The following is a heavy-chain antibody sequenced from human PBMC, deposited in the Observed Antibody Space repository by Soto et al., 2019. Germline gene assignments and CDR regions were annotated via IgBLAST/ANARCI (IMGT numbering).Heavy chain of an antibody. D-gene: IGHD2-15*01. J-gene: IGHJ4*02. CDR1: GYSFTGFY. V-gene: IGHV1-46*01. CDR3: ARDSQGVVLFDY. Sequence: GASVKVSCKGVGYSFTGFYLHWMRQAPGQGLEWMGIINPSGGSTSYAQKFQGRVTMTRDTSTSTVYMELSSLRSEDTAVYYCARDSQGVVLFDYWGQGTLVTVSS. CDR2: INPSGGST.